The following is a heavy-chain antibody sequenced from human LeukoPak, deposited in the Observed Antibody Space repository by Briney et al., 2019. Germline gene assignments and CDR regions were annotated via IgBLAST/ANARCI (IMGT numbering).Heavy chain of an antibody. CDR2: IYYSGST. J-gene: IGHJ6*02. V-gene: IGHV4-59*01. Sequence: PSETLSLTCTVSGGSISSYYWSWIRQPPGKGLEWIGYIYYSGSTNYNPSLKSRVTISVDTSKNQFSLKLSSVTAADTAVHYCARGDYYYGMDVWGQGTTVTVSS. CDR1: GGSISSYY. CDR3: ARGDYYYGMDV.